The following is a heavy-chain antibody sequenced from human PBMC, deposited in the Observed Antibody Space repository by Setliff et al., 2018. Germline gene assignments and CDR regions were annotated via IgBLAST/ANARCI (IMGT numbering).Heavy chain of an antibody. D-gene: IGHD6-13*01. Sequence: GGSLRLSCEASGFTFSSYTMTWVRQAPGEGLEWVSGISARTGLTYYADSVKGRFTISRDNSKNTLYLQMNSLRAEDTAVYYCARDPKSSSSSWRKENDAFDIWGQGTMVTVSS. CDR2: ISARTGLT. CDR1: GFTFSSYT. CDR3: ARDPKSSSSSWRKENDAFDI. V-gene: IGHV3-23*01. J-gene: IGHJ3*02.